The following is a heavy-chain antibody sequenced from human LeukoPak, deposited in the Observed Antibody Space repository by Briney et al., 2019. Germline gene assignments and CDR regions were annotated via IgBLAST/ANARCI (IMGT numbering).Heavy chain of an antibody. CDR2: IYHSGST. CDR3: ASWIHYYDSSGGDI. Sequence: PSGTLSLTCAVSGVSISSSNWWSWVRQPPGKGLEWIGEIYHSGSTNYNPSLKSRVTISVDKSKNQFSLKLSSVTAADTAVYYCASWIHYYDSSGGDIWGQGTMVTVSS. J-gene: IGHJ3*02. D-gene: IGHD3-22*01. CDR1: GVSISSSNW. V-gene: IGHV4-4*02.